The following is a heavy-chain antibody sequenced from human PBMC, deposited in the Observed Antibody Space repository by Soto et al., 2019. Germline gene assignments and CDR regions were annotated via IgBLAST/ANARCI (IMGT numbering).Heavy chain of an antibody. J-gene: IGHJ4*02. CDR1: GYTFTSYD. V-gene: IGHV1-8*01. Sequence: ASVKVSCKASGYTFTSYDINWVRQATGQGLEWMGWINADSGNTGYAQKFQGRVTMTRDTSTSTAYMELSSLRSEDTAVYYCARDPLYQLITPDIDYWGQGTLVTVSS. D-gene: IGHD2-2*01. CDR3: ARDPLYQLITPDIDY. CDR2: INADSGNT.